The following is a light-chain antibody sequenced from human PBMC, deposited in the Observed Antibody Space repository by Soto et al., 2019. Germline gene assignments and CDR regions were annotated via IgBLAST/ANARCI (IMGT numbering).Light chain of an antibody. Sequence: IVLTQSPGTLSLSPGEGATVSCRASQSVNSNLLAWFQQKPGQAPRLLIHDASRRATGIPDRFSGSGSGTDFTLSISRLEPEDFGVYYCRQYVSSPLTFGQGTKLEIK. CDR1: QSVNSNL. J-gene: IGKJ2*01. CDR2: DAS. CDR3: RQYVSSPLT. V-gene: IGKV3-20*01.